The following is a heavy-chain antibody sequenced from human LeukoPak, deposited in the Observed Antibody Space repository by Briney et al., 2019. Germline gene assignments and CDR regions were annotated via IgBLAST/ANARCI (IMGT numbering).Heavy chain of an antibody. Sequence: ASVKVSCKASGYTFTSYGISWVRQAPGQGLEWMGWISAYNGNTNYAQKLQGRVTMTTDTSTSTAYMELRSLRSDDTAVYYCARYTLVRGRGTFDYWGQGTLVTVSS. CDR1: GYTFTSYG. D-gene: IGHD2-8*02. V-gene: IGHV1-18*01. J-gene: IGHJ4*02. CDR3: ARYTLVRGRGTFDY. CDR2: ISAYNGNT.